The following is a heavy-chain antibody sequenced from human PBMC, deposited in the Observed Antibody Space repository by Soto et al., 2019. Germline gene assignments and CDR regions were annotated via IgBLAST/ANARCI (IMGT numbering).Heavy chain of an antibody. CDR2: IYYSGST. Sequence: SETLSLTCTVSGGSISNYYWIWIRQPPGKGLEWIGYIYYSGSTNYNPSLKSRVTISVDTSRNQFSLILRSVTVADTAVYYCARRVERRKENYYHYYMDVWGKGTTVTVSS. J-gene: IGHJ6*03. V-gene: IGHV4-59*08. CDR1: GGSISNYY. CDR3: ARRVERRKENYYHYYMDV.